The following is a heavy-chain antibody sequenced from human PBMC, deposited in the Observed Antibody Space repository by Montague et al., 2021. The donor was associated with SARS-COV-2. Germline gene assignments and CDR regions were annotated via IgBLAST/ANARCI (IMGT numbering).Heavy chain of an antibody. CDR1: GFSLSTSGMC. CDR2: IDWDDDK. Sequence: PALVKPTKTLTLTCTFSGFSLSTSGMCMSWIRQPPGKALEWLARIDWDDDKYYSTSLKTRLTITKDTSKNQVVLTMTNMDPVDTATYYCARGYYDILTGYLDAFDIWGRGTMVIVSS. CDR3: ARGYYDILTGYLDAFDI. V-gene: IGHV2-70*11. D-gene: IGHD3-9*01. J-gene: IGHJ3*02.